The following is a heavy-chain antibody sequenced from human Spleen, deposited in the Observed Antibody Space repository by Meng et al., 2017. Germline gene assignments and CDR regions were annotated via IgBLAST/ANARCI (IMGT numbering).Heavy chain of an antibody. CDR2: IYTSGST. CDR3: ARADTRSSSSGGMDV. J-gene: IGHJ6*02. V-gene: IGHV4-61*02. CDR1: GGSISSSSYY. D-gene: IGHD6-6*01. Sequence: SETLSLTCTVSGGSISSSSYYWGWIRQPAGKGLEWIGRIYTSGSTNYNPSLKSRVTISVDTSKNQFSVKLSSVTVADTAVYYCARADTRSSSSGGMDVWGQGTTVTVSS.